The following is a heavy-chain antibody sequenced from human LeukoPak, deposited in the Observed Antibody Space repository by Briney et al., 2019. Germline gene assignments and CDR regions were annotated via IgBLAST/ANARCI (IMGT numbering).Heavy chain of an antibody. CDR2: IGRSGDVT. CDR1: GFTFSSYS. J-gene: IGHJ3*02. D-gene: IGHD2-15*01. Sequence: GGSLRLSCAASGFTFSSYSMNWVRQAPGKGLEWVSSIGRSGDVTYYADSVEGRFTISRDDSKKMLFLQMSSLRAEDTAVYYCAKDSETWTRIVVAGNAFNIWGQGTTVTVS. CDR3: AKDSETWTRIVVAGNAFNI. V-gene: IGHV3-23*01.